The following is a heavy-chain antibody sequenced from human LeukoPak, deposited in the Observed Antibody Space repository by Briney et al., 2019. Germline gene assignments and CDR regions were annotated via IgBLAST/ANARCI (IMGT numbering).Heavy chain of an antibody. CDR2: ISSSSSYI. D-gene: IGHD2-21*02. CDR1: GFTFSSYS. CDR3: VRVWSVVVTATVDYYYGMDV. J-gene: IGHJ6*02. Sequence: GGSLRLSCAASGFTFSSYSMNWVRQAPGKGLEWVSSISSSSSYIYYADSVKGRFTISRDNAKNSLYLQMNSLRAEDTAVYYCVRVWSVVVTATVDYYYGMDVWGQGTTVTVSS. V-gene: IGHV3-21*01.